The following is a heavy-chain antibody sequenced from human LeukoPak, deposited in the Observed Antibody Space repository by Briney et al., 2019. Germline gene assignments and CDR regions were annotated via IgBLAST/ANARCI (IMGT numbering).Heavy chain of an antibody. D-gene: IGHD3-22*01. Sequence: SETLSLTCAVYGGSFSGYYWSWIRQPPGEGLEWIGEINHSGSTNYNPSLKSRVTISVDTSKNQFSLKLSSVTAADTAVYYCARGNLDSSGYIDYWGQGTLVTVSS. CDR3: ARGNLDSSGYIDY. CDR1: GGSFSGYY. J-gene: IGHJ4*02. CDR2: INHSGST. V-gene: IGHV4-34*01.